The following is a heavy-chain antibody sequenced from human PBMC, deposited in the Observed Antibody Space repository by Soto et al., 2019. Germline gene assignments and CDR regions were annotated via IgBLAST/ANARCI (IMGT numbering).Heavy chain of an antibody. D-gene: IGHD6-6*01. CDR1: GFNFATYW. J-gene: IGHJ5*02. V-gene: IGHV5-51*01. CDR2: IYPGDSDT. Sequence: GESLKISCPASGFNFATYWIAWVRQTPGKGLECMGIIYPGDSDTRYNPSFQGQVTISADKSISTAYLQWDGLKAADTAIYFCARHGSISSRRNWIDAWGQGTLVTVSS. CDR3: ARHGSISSRRNWIDA.